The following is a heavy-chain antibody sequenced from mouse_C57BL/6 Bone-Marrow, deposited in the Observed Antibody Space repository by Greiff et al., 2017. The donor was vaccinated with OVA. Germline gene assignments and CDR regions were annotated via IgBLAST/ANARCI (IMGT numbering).Heavy chain of an antibody. Sequence: VQLQQPGAELVMPGASVKLSCKASGYTFTSYWMHWVKQRPGQGLEWIGEIDPSDSYTNYNRKFKGKSTLTVDKSSSTAYMQLSSLTSEDSAVYYCARGARMDYWGQGTSVTVSS. J-gene: IGHJ4*01. CDR3: ARGARMDY. CDR2: IDPSDSYT. V-gene: IGHV1-69*01. CDR1: GYTFTSYW.